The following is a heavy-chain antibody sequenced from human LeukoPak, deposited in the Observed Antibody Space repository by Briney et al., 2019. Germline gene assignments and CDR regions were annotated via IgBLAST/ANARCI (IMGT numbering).Heavy chain of an antibody. CDR3: ARGTTKGYYYDSSGYYTK. J-gene: IGHJ4*02. CDR2: IYYSGRT. D-gene: IGHD3-22*01. V-gene: IGHV4-59*12. Sequence: PSETLSLTCSVSGGSINSYYWGWFRQPPGKRLESIGYIYYSGRTTYNPSLKSRVTISVDTSTNQIPLQLTSVTAADTAVYFCARGTTKGYYYDSSGYYTKWGQGTLVTVSS. CDR1: GGSINSYY.